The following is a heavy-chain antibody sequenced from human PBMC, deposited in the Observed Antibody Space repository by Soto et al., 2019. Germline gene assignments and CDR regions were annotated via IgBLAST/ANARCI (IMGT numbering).Heavy chain of an antibody. D-gene: IGHD3-3*01. J-gene: IGHJ4*02. CDR1: GGSISSNW. Sequence: QVQLQESGPGLVKPSETLSLTCAVSGGSISSNWWSWVRQPPGKGLEWIGEIYHSGSTNYNPSLKSRVTISVDKSKSQFSLKLSSVTAADTAVYYCAMGYDFIYWGQGTLVTVSS. CDR2: IYHSGST. V-gene: IGHV4-4*02. CDR3: AMGYDFIY.